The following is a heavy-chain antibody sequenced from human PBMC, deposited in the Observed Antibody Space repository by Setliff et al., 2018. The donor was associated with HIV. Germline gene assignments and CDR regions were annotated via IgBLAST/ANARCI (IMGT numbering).Heavy chain of an antibody. CDR1: GFTFSDYY. CDR3: ARVFGPGDFDWLYAYPYDAFDI. Sequence: PGGSLRLSCAASGFTFSDYYMSWIRQAPGKGLEWVSYISSSSSYTNYADSVKGRFTISRDNAKNSLYLQMNSLRAEDTAVYYCARVFGPGDFDWLYAYPYDAFDIWGQGTMVTVSS. J-gene: IGHJ3*02. V-gene: IGHV3-11*05. D-gene: IGHD3-9*01. CDR2: ISSSSSYT.